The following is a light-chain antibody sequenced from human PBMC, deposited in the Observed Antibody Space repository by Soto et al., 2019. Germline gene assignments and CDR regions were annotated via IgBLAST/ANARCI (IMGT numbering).Light chain of an antibody. CDR3: QQYGSSPYT. Sequence: EIVLTQSPGTLSLSAGERATLSCRATQSVSNSNLAWFQQKPGQAPRLLIYGASSRATGIPDRFSGSGSGTDFTLTINRLEPEDFAVYYCQQYGSSPYTFGQGTKLEIK. CDR2: GAS. J-gene: IGKJ2*01. V-gene: IGKV3-20*01. CDR1: QSVSNSN.